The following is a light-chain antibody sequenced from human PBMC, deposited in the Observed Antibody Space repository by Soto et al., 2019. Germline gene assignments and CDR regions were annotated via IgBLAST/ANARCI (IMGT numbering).Light chain of an antibody. J-gene: IGLJ3*02. Sequence: QSALTQPASVSGSPGQSITISCTGTSSDVGGYNFVSWYQQHPGKAPKLMIYEVSKRPSGVSNRFSGSKSGNTASLTISGLQAEDEADYYCNSYTDSATRVFGGGTQVTVL. CDR1: SSDVGGYNF. CDR2: EVS. V-gene: IGLV2-14*01. CDR3: NSYTDSATRV.